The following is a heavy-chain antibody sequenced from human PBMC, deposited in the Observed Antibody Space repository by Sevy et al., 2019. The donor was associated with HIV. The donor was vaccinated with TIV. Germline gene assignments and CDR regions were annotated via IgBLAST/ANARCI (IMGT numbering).Heavy chain of an antibody. CDR1: GGSISSGGYY. CDR2: IYYSGST. V-gene: IGHV4-31*03. CDR3: ARGGFPGYPCDY. J-gene: IGHJ4*02. Sequence: SETLSLTCTVSGGSISSGGYYWSWIRQHPGKGLEWIGYIYYSGSTYYNPSLKSRVTISVDTSKNQFSLKLSSVTVADTAVYYCARGGFPGYPCDYWGQGTLVTVSS. D-gene: IGHD3-9*01.